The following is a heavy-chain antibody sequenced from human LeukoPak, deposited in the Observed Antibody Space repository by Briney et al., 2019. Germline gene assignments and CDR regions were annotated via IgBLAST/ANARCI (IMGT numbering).Heavy chain of an antibody. CDR2: IIPIFGTA. V-gene: IGHV1-69*05. CDR1: GGTFSSYA. J-gene: IGHJ5*02. Sequence: AASVKVSCKASGGTFSSYAISWVRQAPGQGLEWMGGIIPIFGTANYAQKFQGRVTITTDESTSTAYMELSSLRSEDTAVYYCAREGYYDSSGYYSSWFDPWGQGTLVTVSS. D-gene: IGHD3-22*01. CDR3: AREGYYDSSGYYSSWFDP.